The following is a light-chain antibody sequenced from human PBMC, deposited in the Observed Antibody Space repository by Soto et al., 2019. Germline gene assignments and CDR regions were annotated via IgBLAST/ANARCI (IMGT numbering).Light chain of an antibody. Sequence: QSVLTQPPSASGTPGQGVTISCSGSTSNIGSNYVYWYQQLPGTAPKLLIYRNNQRPSGVPDRFSGSKSGTSASLAISGLGSDFGVDYLCPPGDNSQIGFYVLGTGTK. J-gene: IGLJ1*01. CDR2: RNN. V-gene: IGLV1-47*01. CDR3: PPGDNSQIGFYV. CDR1: TSNIGSNY.